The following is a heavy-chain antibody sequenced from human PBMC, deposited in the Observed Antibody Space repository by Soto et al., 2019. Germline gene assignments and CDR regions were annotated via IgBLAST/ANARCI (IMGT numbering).Heavy chain of an antibody. CDR1: GFTFSSYG. J-gene: IGHJ4*02. CDR2: IWYDGSNK. Sequence: GGSLRLSCAASGFTFSSYGMHWVRQAPGKGLEWVAVIWYDGSNKYYADSVKGRFTISRDNSKNTLYLQMNSLRAEDTAVYYCARAQSVIVVPQWVDYWGQGTLVTVSS. V-gene: IGHV3-33*01. D-gene: IGHD3-22*01. CDR3: ARAQSVIVVPQWVDY.